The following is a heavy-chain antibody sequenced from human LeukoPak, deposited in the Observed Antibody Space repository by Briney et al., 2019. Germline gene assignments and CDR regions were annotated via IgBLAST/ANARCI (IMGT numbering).Heavy chain of an antibody. CDR3: ARQEGCGDGSCYNWFDP. CDR2: IYYSGST. Sequence: KSSETLSLTCTVSGDSISSSYHYWGWIRQPPGKGLEWIGNIYYSGSTYYNPSLKSRVTISVDTSKNQFSLKLTSVTAADTAVYHCARQEGCGDGSCYNWFDPWGQGTLVTVSS. J-gene: IGHJ5*02. V-gene: IGHV4-39*01. D-gene: IGHD2-15*01. CDR1: GDSISSSYHY.